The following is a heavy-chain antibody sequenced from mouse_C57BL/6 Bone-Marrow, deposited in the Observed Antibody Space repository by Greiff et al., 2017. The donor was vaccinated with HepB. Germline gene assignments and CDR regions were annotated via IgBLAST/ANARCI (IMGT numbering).Heavy chain of an antibody. J-gene: IGHJ4*01. CDR2: ISGGGGNT. CDR1: GFTFSSYT. CDR3: ARPYYSAMDY. Sequence: EVMLVESGGGLVKPGGSLKLSCAASGFTFSSYTMSWVRQTPEKRLEWVATISGGGGNTYYPDSVKGRFTISRDNAKNTLYLQMSSLRSEDTALYYCARPYYSAMDYWGQGTSVTVSS. V-gene: IGHV5-9*01.